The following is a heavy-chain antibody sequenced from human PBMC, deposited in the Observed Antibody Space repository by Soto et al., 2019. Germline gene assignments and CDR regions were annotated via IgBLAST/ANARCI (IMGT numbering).Heavy chain of an antibody. CDR3: APPYMNSSGFYSTGMAV. CDR1: GFTFSSYW. J-gene: IGHJ6*02. D-gene: IGHD6-19*01. Sequence: EVQLVESGGGLVQPGGSLRLSCAASGFTFSSYWMHWVRQAPGKGLVWVSRINSDGSSTSYADSVKGRFTISRDNAKKTVYRKIKVLKAENPVVYSCAPPYMNSSGFYSTGMAVGAQGTTATFPS. V-gene: IGHV3-74*01. CDR2: INSDGSST.